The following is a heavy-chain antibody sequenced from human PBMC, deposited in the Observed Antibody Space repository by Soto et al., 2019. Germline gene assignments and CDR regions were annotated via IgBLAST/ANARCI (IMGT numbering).Heavy chain of an antibody. CDR3: ATVATGNGYYFVKLPGAFDI. D-gene: IGHD3-22*01. CDR1: GYTLTELS. J-gene: IGHJ3*02. V-gene: IGHV1-24*01. Sequence: ASVKVSCKVSGYTLTELSMHWVRQAPGKGLEWMGGFDPEDGETIYAQKFQGRVTMTEDTSTDTAYMELSSLRSEDTAVYYCATVATGNGYYFVKLPGAFDIWGQGTMVTVSS. CDR2: FDPEDGET.